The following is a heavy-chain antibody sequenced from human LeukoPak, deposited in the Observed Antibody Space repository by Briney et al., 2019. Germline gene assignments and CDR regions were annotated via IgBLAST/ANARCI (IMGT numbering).Heavy chain of an antibody. CDR3: ARFYYDSSGYHFDY. CDR1: GESFSSYF. Sequence: SETLSLTCAGYGESFSSYFWSWIRQPPGKGLEWIGEINHSGSTNYNASLKSRVTISVDTSKNQFSLKLSSVTAADTAVYYCARFYYDSSGYHFDYWGQGTLVTVSS. V-gene: IGHV4-34*01. J-gene: IGHJ4*02. D-gene: IGHD3-22*01. CDR2: INHSGST.